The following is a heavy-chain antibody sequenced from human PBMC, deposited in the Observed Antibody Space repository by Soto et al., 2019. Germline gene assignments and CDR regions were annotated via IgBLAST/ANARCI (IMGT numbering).Heavy chain of an antibody. CDR3: ARGPGGYGMDV. CDR1: GYTFTSYA. CDR2: INPGNGDT. Sequence: ASVKVSCKASGYTFTSYAMHWVRQAPGQRLEWMGWINPGNGDTTYSQKFQGRVTMTRDTSTSTVYMEMSSLRPDDTAVYYCARGPGGYGMDVWGQGTTVTVSS. V-gene: IGHV1-3*01. D-gene: IGHD2-15*01. J-gene: IGHJ6*02.